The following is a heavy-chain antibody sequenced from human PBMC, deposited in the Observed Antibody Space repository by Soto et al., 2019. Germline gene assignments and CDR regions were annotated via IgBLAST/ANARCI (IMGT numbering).Heavy chain of an antibody. V-gene: IGHV3-23*01. CDR3: AKGVSDSSGWYVDHCYCCYGMDV. CDR1: GFTFSSYA. J-gene: IGHJ6*02. D-gene: IGHD6-19*01. Sequence: GGSLRLSCAASGFTFSSYAMSWVRQAPGKGLEWVSAISGSGGSTYYADSVKGRFTISRDNSKNTLYLQMNSLRAEDTAIYYCAKGVSDSSGWYVDHCYCCYGMDVWGQGTTGTVAS. CDR2: ISGSGGST.